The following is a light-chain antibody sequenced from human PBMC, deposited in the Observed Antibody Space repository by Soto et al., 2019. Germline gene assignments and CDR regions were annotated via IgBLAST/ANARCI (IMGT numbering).Light chain of an antibody. CDR1: QGVSSS. CDR2: DAS. Sequence: EIVLTQSPATLSLSPGERATLSCRASQGVSSSLAWYQQKPGQAPRLLIYDASNRATGIPARFSGSGSGTDFTLTISSLEPEDFAVYYCQQRSNWPMSTFGQGTRLEI. V-gene: IGKV3-11*01. CDR3: QQRSNWPMST. J-gene: IGKJ5*01.